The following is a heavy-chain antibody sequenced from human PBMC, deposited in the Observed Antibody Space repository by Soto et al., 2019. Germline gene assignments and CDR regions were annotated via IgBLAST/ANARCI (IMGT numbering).Heavy chain of an antibody. CDR3: ARDSGTYCTHGVCYNFDY. J-gene: IGHJ4*02. CDR1: GFTFSDYY. D-gene: IGHD2-8*01. V-gene: IGHV3-11*01. Sequence: GGSLRLSCAASGFTFSDYYMSWIRQAPGKGLEWVSYISSSGSTIYYADSVKGRFTISRDNAKNSMYLQMNSLRAEDTAVYYCARDSGTYCTHGVCYNFDYWGQGTLVTVSS. CDR2: ISSSGSTI.